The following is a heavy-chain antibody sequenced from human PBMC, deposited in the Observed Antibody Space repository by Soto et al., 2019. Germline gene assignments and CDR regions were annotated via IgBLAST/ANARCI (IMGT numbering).Heavy chain of an antibody. J-gene: IGHJ5*02. CDR2: IYYSGST. CDR3: ATGTGGSPLSWFDP. V-gene: IGHV4-59*01. Sequence: SETLSLTCTVSGDSISSYYWSWIRQPPGRGLEWIGDIYYSGSTNYNPSLKSRVTMSEDTSKNQVSLKLSSVTAADTAVYYCATGTGGSPLSWFDPWGQGTLVTVSS. D-gene: IGHD2-15*01. CDR1: GDSISSYY.